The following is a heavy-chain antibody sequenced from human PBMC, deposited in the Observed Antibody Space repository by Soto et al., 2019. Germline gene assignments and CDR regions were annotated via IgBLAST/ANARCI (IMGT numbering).Heavy chain of an antibody. Sequence: PSETLSLTCTVSGGSISSSSYYWGWIRQPPGKGLEWIGSIYYSGSTYYNPSLKSRVTISVDTSKNQFSLKLSSVTAADTAVYYCARQYSSGWYGNWFDPWGQGTLVTSPQ. D-gene: IGHD6-19*01. V-gene: IGHV4-39*01. CDR1: GGSISSSSYY. CDR3: ARQYSSGWYGNWFDP. J-gene: IGHJ5*02. CDR2: IYYSGST.